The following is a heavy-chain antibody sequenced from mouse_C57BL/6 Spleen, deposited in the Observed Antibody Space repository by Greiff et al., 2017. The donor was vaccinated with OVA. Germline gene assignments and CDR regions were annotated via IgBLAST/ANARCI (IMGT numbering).Heavy chain of an antibody. V-gene: IGHV1-18*01. Sequence: EVHLVESGPELVKPGASVKIPCKASGYTFTDYNMDWVKQSHGKSLEWIGDINPNNGGTIYNQKFKGKATLTVDKSSSTAYMELRSLTSEDTAVYYCARSRGLRGYFDYWGQGTTLTVSS. CDR2: INPNNGGT. J-gene: IGHJ2*01. D-gene: IGHD2-4*01. CDR1: GYTFTDYN. CDR3: ARSRGLRGYFDY.